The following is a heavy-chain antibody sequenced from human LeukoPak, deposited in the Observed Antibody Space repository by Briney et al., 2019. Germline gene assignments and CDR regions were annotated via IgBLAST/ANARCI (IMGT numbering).Heavy chain of an antibody. CDR1: GFTFSNYA. J-gene: IGHJ4*02. V-gene: IGHV3-30*04. Sequence: PGRSLRLSCAASGFTFSNYAMHWVRQAPGKGLEWVAVISYDGSNKYYADSVKGRFTISRDNSKNTLYLQMNSLRAEDTAVYYCAKDGPSSSWGKFDYWGQGTLVTVSS. CDR3: AKDGPSSSWGKFDY. D-gene: IGHD6-13*01. CDR2: ISYDGSNK.